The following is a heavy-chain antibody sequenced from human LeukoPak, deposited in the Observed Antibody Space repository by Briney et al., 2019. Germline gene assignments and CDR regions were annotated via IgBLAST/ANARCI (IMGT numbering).Heavy chain of an antibody. Sequence: GGSLRLSCAPSGLTFSIYAMNWVRQAPGKRLECVSGISGSGDSTYYADSVKGRFTISRDNSKNTLYLQMNSLRAEDTAVFYCATGSCSSSTCYRRYWGQGTLVTVSS. V-gene: IGHV3-23*01. CDR3: ATGSCSSSTCYRRY. D-gene: IGHD2-2*02. CDR1: GLTFSIYA. J-gene: IGHJ4*02. CDR2: ISGSGDST.